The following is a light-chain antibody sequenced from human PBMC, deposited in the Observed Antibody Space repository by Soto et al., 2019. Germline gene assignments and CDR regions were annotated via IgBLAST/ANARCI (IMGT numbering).Light chain of an antibody. CDR2: GAS. V-gene: IGKV3-20*01. CDR1: QSVSSNF. Sequence: VLAQSPGTLSLSPGERATLACRASQSVSSNFLAWYQHKVGQAPRLLMYGASIRAAGAPDRFTGGGSGTEFTLTISRVEPEDFAVYYCQHFGGSPPEYTCGQGTKLEI. CDR3: QHFGGSPPEYT. J-gene: IGKJ2*01.